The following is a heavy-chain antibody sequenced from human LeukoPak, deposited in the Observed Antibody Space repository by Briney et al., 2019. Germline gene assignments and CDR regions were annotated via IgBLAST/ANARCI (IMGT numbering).Heavy chain of an antibody. D-gene: IGHD5-18*01. CDR3: ARRNAAMVPYFDY. CDR1: GYTFTGYY. J-gene: IGHJ4*02. CDR2: INTNSGGT. Sequence: ASVKLSCKASGYTFTGYYMHWVRQAPGQGLEWMGRINTNSGGTNYAQKFQGRVTMTRDTSISTAYMELSRLRSDDTAVYYCARRNAAMVPYFDYWGQGTLVTVSS. V-gene: IGHV1-2*06.